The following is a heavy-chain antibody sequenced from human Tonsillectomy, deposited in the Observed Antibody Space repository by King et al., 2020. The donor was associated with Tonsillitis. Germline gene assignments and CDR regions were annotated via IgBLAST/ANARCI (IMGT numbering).Heavy chain of an antibody. J-gene: IGHJ6*02. D-gene: IGHD3-22*01. V-gene: IGHV3-48*01. CDR3: ARDLYYYDSSGNLGENYYYYGMDV. Sequence: VQLVESGGGLVQPGGSLRLSCAASGFTFSSYSMNWVRQAPGKGLEWVSYITSSSSTIYDADSVKGRFTISRDNAKNSLYLQMNSLRAEDTAVYYCARDLYYYDSSGNLGENYYYYGMDVWGQRTTVTVSS. CDR1: GFTFSSYS. CDR2: ITSSSSTI.